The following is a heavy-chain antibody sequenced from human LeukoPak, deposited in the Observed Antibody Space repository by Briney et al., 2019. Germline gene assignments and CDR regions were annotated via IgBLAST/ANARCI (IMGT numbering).Heavy chain of an antibody. CDR3: ARLKKDIVLMVYARYANWFDP. CDR1: GGSFSGYC. J-gene: IGHJ5*02. CDR2: INHSGST. V-gene: IGHV4-34*01. D-gene: IGHD2-8*01. Sequence: PSETLSLTCAVYGGSFSGYCWSWIRQPPGKGLEWIGEINHSGSTNYNPSLKSRVTISVDTSKNQFSLKLSSVTAADTAVYYCARLKKDIVLMVYARYANWFDPWGQGTLVTVSS.